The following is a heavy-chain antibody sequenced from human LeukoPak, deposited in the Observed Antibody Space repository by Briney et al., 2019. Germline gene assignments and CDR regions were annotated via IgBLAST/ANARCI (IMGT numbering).Heavy chain of an antibody. Sequence: PWGSLRLSCAASGFTFTAYAMSWFRQAPGKGLEWVANIHDDGILKHYVDSVKGRFTISRDDAKNSVYLQLNSLRVEDTALYFCARGRGWVDHWGQGTRVTVSS. CDR2: IHDDGILK. CDR3: ARGRGWVDH. CDR1: GFTFTAYA. J-gene: IGHJ4*02. D-gene: IGHD3-16*01. V-gene: IGHV3-7*01.